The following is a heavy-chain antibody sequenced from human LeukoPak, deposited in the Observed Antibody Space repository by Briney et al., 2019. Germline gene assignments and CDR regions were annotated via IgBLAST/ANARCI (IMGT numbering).Heavy chain of an antibody. D-gene: IGHD3-10*01. V-gene: IGHV3-21*01. CDR1: GFTFSSYS. CDR2: ISSSSSYI. CDR3: VKDGSGSYYTYYFDY. J-gene: IGHJ4*02. Sequence: GGSLRLPCAASGFTFSSYSMNWVRQAPGKGLEWVSSISSSSSYIYYADSVKGRFTISRDNAKNSLYLQMSSLRAEDTAVYYCVKDGSGSYYTYYFDYWGQGTLVTVSS.